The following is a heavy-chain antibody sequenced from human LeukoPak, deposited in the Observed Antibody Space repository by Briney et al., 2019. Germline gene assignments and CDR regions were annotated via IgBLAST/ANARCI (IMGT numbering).Heavy chain of an antibody. CDR2: IYSGGST. V-gene: IGHV3-53*01. J-gene: IGHJ6*02. CDR1: GFTVSSNY. CDR3: ARVGTLLGDYGMDV. Sequence: GGSLRLSCAASGFTVSSNYMSWVRQAPGKGLEWVSVIYSGGSTYYADSVKGRFTISRDNSKNTLYLQMNSLRAEDTAVYYCARVGTLLGDYGMDVWGQGTTVTVSS. D-gene: IGHD3-16*01.